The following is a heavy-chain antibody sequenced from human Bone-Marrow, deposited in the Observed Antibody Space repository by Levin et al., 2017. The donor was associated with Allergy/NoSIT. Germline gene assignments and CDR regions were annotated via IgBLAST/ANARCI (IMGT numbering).Heavy chain of an antibody. CDR2: INATTGGR. Sequence: GESLKISCKTSGYTFIDSHIHWVRQAPGQGLEWMAWINATTGGRKYAQKFQGRVTVTRDTSISTAYIEVSSLAFDDTAVYYCAREVTSSWFDYWGQGTPVTVSS. CDR3: AREVTSSWFDY. J-gene: IGHJ4*02. CDR1: GYTFIDSH. V-gene: IGHV1-2*02. D-gene: IGHD6-13*01.